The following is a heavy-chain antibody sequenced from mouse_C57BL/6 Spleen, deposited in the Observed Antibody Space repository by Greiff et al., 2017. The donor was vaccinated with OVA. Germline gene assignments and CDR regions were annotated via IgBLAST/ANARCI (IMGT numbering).Heavy chain of an antibody. Sequence: EVQVVESGGGLVKPGGSLKLSCAASGFTFSDYGMHWVRQAPEKGLEWVAYISSGSSTIYYADTVKGRFTISRDNAKNTLFLQMTSLRSEDTAMYYCARGVLYYYGSSYYFDYWGQGTTLTVSS. CDR1: GFTFSDYG. V-gene: IGHV5-17*01. CDR3: ARGVLYYYGSSYYFDY. J-gene: IGHJ2*01. CDR2: ISSGSSTI. D-gene: IGHD1-1*01.